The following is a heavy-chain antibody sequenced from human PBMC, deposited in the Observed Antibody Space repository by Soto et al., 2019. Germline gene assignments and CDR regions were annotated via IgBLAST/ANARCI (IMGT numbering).Heavy chain of an antibody. J-gene: IGHJ4*02. CDR2: IYYSGRT. Sequence: SETLSLTCTVSGGSISSSSYYWGWIRQPPGKGLEWIGSIYYSGRTYYNPSLKSRFTISVDTSKNQFSMKLSSVTAADTAVYYCARLPHYYDSSGRLDYWGQGTLVTVSS. V-gene: IGHV4-39*01. CDR3: ARLPHYYDSSGRLDY. CDR1: GGSISSSSYY. D-gene: IGHD3-22*01.